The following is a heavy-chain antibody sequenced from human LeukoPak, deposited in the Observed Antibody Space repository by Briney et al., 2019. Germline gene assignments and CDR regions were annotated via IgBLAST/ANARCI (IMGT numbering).Heavy chain of an antibody. V-gene: IGHV4-61*02. Sequence: SETLSLTCTVSGGSISSGSYYWSWIRQPAGKGLEWIGRIYTSGSTYYNPSLKSRVTISVDTSKNQFSLKLSSVTAADTAVYYCARASVGAPNLDYWGQGTLVTVSS. CDR3: ARASVGAPNLDY. D-gene: IGHD1-26*01. J-gene: IGHJ4*02. CDR1: GGSISSGSYY. CDR2: IYTSGST.